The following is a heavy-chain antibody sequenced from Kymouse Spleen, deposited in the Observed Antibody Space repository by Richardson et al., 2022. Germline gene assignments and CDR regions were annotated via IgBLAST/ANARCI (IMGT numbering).Heavy chain of an antibody. CDR3: AKAGITGTTGNWFDP. D-gene: IGHD1-7*01. Sequence: EVQLVESGGGLVQPGRSLRLSCAASGFTFDDYAMHWVRQAPGKGLEWVSGISWNSGSIGYADSVKGRFTISRDNAKNSLYLQMNSLRAEDTALYYCAKAGITGTTGNWFDPWGQGTLVTVSS. V-gene: IGHV3-9*01. CDR2: ISWNSGSI. CDR1: GFTFDDYA. J-gene: IGHJ5*02.